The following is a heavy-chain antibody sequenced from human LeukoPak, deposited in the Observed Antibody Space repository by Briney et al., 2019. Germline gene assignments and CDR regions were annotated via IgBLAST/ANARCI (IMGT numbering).Heavy chain of an antibody. CDR3: ARGKVVTMVRGVIITYFDY. D-gene: IGHD3-10*01. CDR2: IFPSDGST. Sequence: ASVNVSCEASGGTFTSYGNSLERQAPGPGLEWMGIIFPSDGSTSYAQNFQGRVTMTRDTSTSTVYMELSSLRSEDTAVYYCARGKVVTMVRGVIITYFDYWGQGTLVTVSS. V-gene: IGHV1-46*01. J-gene: IGHJ4*02. CDR1: GGTFTSYG.